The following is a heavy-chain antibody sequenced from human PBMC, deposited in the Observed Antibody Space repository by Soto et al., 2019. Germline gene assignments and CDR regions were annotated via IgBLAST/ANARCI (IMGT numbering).Heavy chain of an antibody. J-gene: IGHJ6*03. CDR3: ARGSEDIVVVPAASNYYYYYYMDV. D-gene: IGHD2-2*01. V-gene: IGHV4-59*01. Sequence: PSETLSLTCTVSGGSISSYYWSWIRQPPGKGLEWIGYIYYSGSTNYNPSLKSRVTISVDTSKNQFSLKLSSVTAADTAVYYCARGSEDIVVVPAASNYYYYYYMDVWGKGTTVTVSS. CDR1: GGSISSYY. CDR2: IYYSGST.